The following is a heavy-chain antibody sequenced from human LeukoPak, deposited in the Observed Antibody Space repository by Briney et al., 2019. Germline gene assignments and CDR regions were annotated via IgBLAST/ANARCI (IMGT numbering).Heavy chain of an antibody. Sequence: GGSLRLSCAASGFTFSSYGMHWVRQAPGKGLEWVAVISFDGGNKHYADSVKGRFTISRDNSKNTLYLQVNSLRAEDTAVYYCARDLSPVVRASPMGYWGQGTLVTVSS. J-gene: IGHJ4*02. CDR1: GFTFSSYG. CDR3: ARDLSPVVRASPMGY. V-gene: IGHV3-30*03. D-gene: IGHD3-10*01. CDR2: ISFDGGNK.